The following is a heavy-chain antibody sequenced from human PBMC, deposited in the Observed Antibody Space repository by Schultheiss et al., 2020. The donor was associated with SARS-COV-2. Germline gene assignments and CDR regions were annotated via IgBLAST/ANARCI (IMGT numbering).Heavy chain of an antibody. D-gene: IGHD4-17*01. Sequence: GGSLRLSCAASGFTFSSYSMNWVRQAPGKGLEWVSSISSSSSYIYYADSVKGRFTISRDNAKNSLYLQMNSLRAEDTAVYYCARDRGPYGDYPKYYYYYYGMDVWGQGTTVTVSS. J-gene: IGHJ6*02. CDR3: ARDRGPYGDYPKYYYYYYGMDV. CDR1: GFTFSSYS. CDR2: ISSSSSYI. V-gene: IGHV3-21*01.